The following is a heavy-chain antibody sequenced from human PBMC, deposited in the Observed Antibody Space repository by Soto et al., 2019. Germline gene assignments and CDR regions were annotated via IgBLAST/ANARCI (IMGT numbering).Heavy chain of an antibody. J-gene: IGHJ6*02. CDR2: IIPIFGTA. CDR1: GGTFSSYA. D-gene: IGHD2-21*02. V-gene: IGHV1-69*06. CDR3: ARNKEHIVVVTAIGPKLYYYGMDV. Sequence: QVQLVQSGAEVKKPGSSVKVSCKASGGTFSSYAISWVRQAPGQGLEWMGGIIPIFGTANYAQKFQGRVTITADKSTSTAYMELSSLRSEDTAVYYCARNKEHIVVVTAIGPKLYYYGMDVWGQGTTVTVSS.